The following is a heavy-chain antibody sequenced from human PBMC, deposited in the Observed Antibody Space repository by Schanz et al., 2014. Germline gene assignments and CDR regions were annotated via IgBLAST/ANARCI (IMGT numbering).Heavy chain of an antibody. V-gene: IGHV3-21*01. D-gene: IGHD2-21*02. CDR2: ISSSSSYI. CDR3: ARPSDSSWYMDV. J-gene: IGHJ6*03. Sequence: VQLVESGGGLVKPGGSLRLSCAASGFTFSTYYMNWVRQAPGKVLEWVSSISSSSSYISYADSVKGRFTISRDNAKNSLYLQMNSLRAEDTAVYYCARPSDSSWYMDVWGKGTTVTVSS. CDR1: GFTFSTYY.